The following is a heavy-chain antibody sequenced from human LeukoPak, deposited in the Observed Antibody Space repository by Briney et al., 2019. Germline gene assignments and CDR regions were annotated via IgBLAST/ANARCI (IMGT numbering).Heavy chain of an antibody. CDR3: TRDWRNLGYDY. CDR2: IEGDGNRI. D-gene: IGHD5-12*01. CDR1: GFTLSAYW. J-gene: IGHJ4*02. Sequence: PGGSLRLSCAASGFTLSAYWMHWVRQAPGKGVMWVSRIEGDGNRITYADSVKGRFTISRDNAKNTLYLQMNSLRAEDTAEYYRTRDWRNLGYDYWGQGTLVTVSS. V-gene: IGHV3-74*01.